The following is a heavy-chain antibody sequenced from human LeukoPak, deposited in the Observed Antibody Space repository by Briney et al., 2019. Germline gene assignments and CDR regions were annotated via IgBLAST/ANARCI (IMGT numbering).Heavy chain of an antibody. Sequence: SETLSLTCTVSGGSISSYYWSWIRQPAGKGLEWIGRIYTSGSTNYSPSLKSRVTMSVDTSKNQFSLKLSSVTAADTAVYYCARERERRRAITMVRGATGSYYYYYMDVWGKGTTVTISS. CDR1: GGSISSYY. V-gene: IGHV4-4*07. CDR3: ARERERRRAITMVRGATGSYYYYYMDV. CDR2: IYTSGST. D-gene: IGHD3-10*01. J-gene: IGHJ6*03.